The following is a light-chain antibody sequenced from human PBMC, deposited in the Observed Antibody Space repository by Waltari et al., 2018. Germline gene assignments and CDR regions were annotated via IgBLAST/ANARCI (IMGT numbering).Light chain of an antibody. CDR2: AAS. Sequence: DIQMTQFPSSLSASVGDRVTMTCRASQYIRNDLAWYQQKPGKAPKRLMYAASSLQSGVPSRFSGSGSGTEFTLTISSLQPEDFATYSCLQHSSYPYTFGQGTKLEIK. CDR1: QYIRND. J-gene: IGKJ2*01. CDR3: LQHSSYPYT. V-gene: IGKV1-17*01.